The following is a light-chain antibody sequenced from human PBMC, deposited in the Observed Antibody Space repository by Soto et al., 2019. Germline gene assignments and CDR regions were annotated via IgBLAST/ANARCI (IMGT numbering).Light chain of an antibody. V-gene: IGKV3D-11*02. Sequence: EVVLTQSPDTLSLSPGERATLSGRASQSVNSNLVWYQQKPGQAPRLLIYDISNRATGIPARFSGSGSGTDFTLTISSLEPEDFAVYYCQQRNYWQVTFGQGTRLEIK. J-gene: IGKJ5*01. CDR1: QSVNSN. CDR3: QQRNYWQVT. CDR2: DIS.